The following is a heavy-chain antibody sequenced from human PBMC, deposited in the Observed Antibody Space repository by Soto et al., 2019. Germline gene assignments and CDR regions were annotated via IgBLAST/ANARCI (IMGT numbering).Heavy chain of an antibody. CDR3: ARGPYDYDYVWGSYRLSY. CDR1: GGTFSSYA. D-gene: IGHD3-16*02. V-gene: IGHV1-69*01. J-gene: IGHJ4*02. Sequence: QVQLVQSGAEVKKPGSSVKVSCKASGGTFSSYAISWVRQAPGQGLEWMGGIIPIFGTANYAQKFQGRVTITDDESTSTAYMELSSLRSEDTAVYYCARGPYDYDYVWGSYRLSYWGQGTLVTVST. CDR2: IIPIFGTA.